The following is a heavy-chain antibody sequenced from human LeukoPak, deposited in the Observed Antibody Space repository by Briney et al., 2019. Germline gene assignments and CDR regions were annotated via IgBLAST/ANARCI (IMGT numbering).Heavy chain of an antibody. CDR1: GFTFSDYY. Sequence: GGSLRLSCAASGFTFSDYYMSWIRQAPGKGLEWVSYISSSGSTIYYADSVKGRFTISRDNAKNTLYLQMNSLRAEDTAVYYCARARYQLLGTYYDFWSGPQDAFDIWGQGTMVTVSS. V-gene: IGHV3-11*04. J-gene: IGHJ3*02. CDR3: ARARYQLLGTYYDFWSGPQDAFDI. CDR2: ISSSGSTI. D-gene: IGHD3-3*01.